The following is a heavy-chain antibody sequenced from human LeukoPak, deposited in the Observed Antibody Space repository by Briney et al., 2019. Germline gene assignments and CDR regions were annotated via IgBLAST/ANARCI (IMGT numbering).Heavy chain of an antibody. CDR1: GLTFSSYA. J-gene: IGHJ3*02. CDR3: AKCNLNNCREGFDI. Sequence: GGSLRLSCAASGLTFSSYALSWVRQAPGKGLDWVSSISVDSSTYYLDSVKGRFTISRDNSKSTLYLQMHSLRAEDTALYYCAKCNLNNCREGFDIWGQGTMVTVSS. V-gene: IGHV3-23*01. D-gene: IGHD1-1*01. CDR2: ISVDSST.